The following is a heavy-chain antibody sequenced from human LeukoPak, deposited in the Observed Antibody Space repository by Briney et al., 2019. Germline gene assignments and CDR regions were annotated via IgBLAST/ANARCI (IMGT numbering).Heavy chain of an antibody. Sequence: PSETLSLTCAVYGXSFSGYYWSWIRQPPGKGLEWIGEINHSGSTNYNPSLKSRVTISVDTSKNQFSLKLSSVTAADTAVYYCARGPRRHGYNSYYYYYGMDVWGQGNTVTVSS. CDR2: INHSGST. D-gene: IGHD5-24*01. CDR1: GXSFSGYY. CDR3: ARGPRRHGYNSYYYYYGMDV. V-gene: IGHV4-34*01. J-gene: IGHJ6*02.